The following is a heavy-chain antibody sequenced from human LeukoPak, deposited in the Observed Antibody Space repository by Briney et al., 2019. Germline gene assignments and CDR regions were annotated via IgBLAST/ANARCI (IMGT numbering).Heavy chain of an antibody. CDR3: AKGLSGIAVAGTGFDY. CDR2: ISYDGSNK. Sequence: GGSLRLSCAASGFTFSSYGMHWVRQAPGKGLEWVAVISYDGSNKYYADSVKGRFTISRDNSKNTLYLQMNSLRAEDTAVYYCAKGLSGIAVAGTGFDYWGQGTLVTVSS. J-gene: IGHJ4*02. V-gene: IGHV3-30*18. CDR1: GFTFSSYG. D-gene: IGHD6-19*01.